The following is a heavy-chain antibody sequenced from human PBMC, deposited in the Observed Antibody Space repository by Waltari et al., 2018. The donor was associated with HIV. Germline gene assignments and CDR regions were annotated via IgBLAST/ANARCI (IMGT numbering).Heavy chain of an antibody. CDR2: RKQDGSEK. CDR1: GFTFSSYW. CDR3: ASEGYSSGWSRDY. J-gene: IGHJ4*02. Sequence: VQLVESGGGLVQPGGSLRLSCAASGFTFSSYWMSWVRQAPGKELEGVANRKQDGSEKDYVDSVKGLCTISRDNGKNSLYLQMNSLRAEDTAVYYCASEGYSSGWSRDYWGQGTLVTVSS. V-gene: IGHV3-7*01. D-gene: IGHD6-19*01.